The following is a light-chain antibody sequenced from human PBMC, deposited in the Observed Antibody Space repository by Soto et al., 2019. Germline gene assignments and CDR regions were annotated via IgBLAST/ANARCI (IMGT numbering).Light chain of an antibody. CDR1: SSDVGSHNF. J-gene: IGLJ3*02. CDR2: EVT. CDR3: CSYAGTTTWV. Sequence: SALTQPASVSGSPGQSITISCTGTSSDVGSHNFVSWYQQRRGKAPKLMIFEVTKRPSGVSSRFSASKSGNTASLTISGVQAEDEADYYCCSYAGTTTWVFGGGTKLTVL. V-gene: IGLV2-23*02.